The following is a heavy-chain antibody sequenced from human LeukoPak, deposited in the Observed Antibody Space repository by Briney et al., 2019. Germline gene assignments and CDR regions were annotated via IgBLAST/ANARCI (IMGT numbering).Heavy chain of an antibody. J-gene: IGHJ4*02. V-gene: IGHV3-23*01. CDR3: AKDQAYYDFWSGFFGGFDY. Sequence: TGGSLRLSCAASGFTFSSYAMSWVRQAPGKGLEWVSAISGSGGSTYYADSAKGRFTISRHNSKNTLYLQMNSLRAQDTAVYYCAKDQAYYDFWSGFFGGFDYWGQGTLVTVSS. CDR1: GFTFSSYA. D-gene: IGHD3-3*01. CDR2: ISGSGGST.